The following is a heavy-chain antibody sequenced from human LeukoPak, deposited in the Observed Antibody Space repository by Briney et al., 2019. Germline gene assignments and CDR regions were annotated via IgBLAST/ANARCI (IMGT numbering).Heavy chain of an antibody. CDR3: AREPVTTPYYFDY. V-gene: IGHV4-4*02. CDR2: IYHSGST. CDR1: GGSISISNW. Sequence: SETLSLTCAVSGGSISISNWWSWVRQPPGKGLEWIGEIYHSGSTNYNPSLKSRVTISVDKSKNHFSLKLSSVTAGATAVYYCAREPVTTPYYFDYWGQGPLVTVSS. J-gene: IGHJ4*02. D-gene: IGHD4-17*01.